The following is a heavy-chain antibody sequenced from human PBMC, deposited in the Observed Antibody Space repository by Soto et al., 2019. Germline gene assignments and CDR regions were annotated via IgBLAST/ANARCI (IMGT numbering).Heavy chain of an antibody. CDR3: ARTSPGVVDTAMVFDY. Sequence: TSETLSLTCAVSGYSISSSNWWGWIRQPPGKGLEWIGYIYYSGSTYYNPSLKSRVTMSVDTSKNQFSLKLSSVTAVDTAVYYCARTSPGVVDTAMVFDYWGQGTLVTVS. D-gene: IGHD5-18*01. J-gene: IGHJ4*02. CDR1: GYSISSSNW. V-gene: IGHV4-28*01. CDR2: IYYSGST.